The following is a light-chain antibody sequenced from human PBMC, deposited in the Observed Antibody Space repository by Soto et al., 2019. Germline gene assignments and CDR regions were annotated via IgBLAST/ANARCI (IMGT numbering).Light chain of an antibody. Sequence: QSVLTQPASVSGSPGQSITISCTGTSSDVGAYNYVSWCQHHPGKAPKLIIYDVNNRPSGVSNRFSGSKSGNTAFLTISGLQADDEAYYYCTSYTTSSTGVFGGGTKVTVL. CDR3: TSYTTSSTGV. CDR1: SSDVGAYNY. J-gene: IGLJ3*02. V-gene: IGLV2-14*03. CDR2: DVN.